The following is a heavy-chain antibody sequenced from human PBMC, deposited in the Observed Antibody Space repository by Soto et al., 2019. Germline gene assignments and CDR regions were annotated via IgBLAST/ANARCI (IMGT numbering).Heavy chain of an antibody. CDR2: IYYSGST. J-gene: IGHJ5*02. V-gene: IGHV4-59*01. Sequence: PYETLSLTCTVSGGSISSYYGSWIRQPPGKGLEWLGYIYYSGSTNYSPSLKSRVTISVDTSKNQFSLKLSAVTAADTAVYYCASRGPSGYYHKPQNWFVPWCPGTLQTAFS. D-gene: IGHD3-22*01. CDR1: GGSISSYY. CDR3: ASRGPSGYYHKPQNWFVP.